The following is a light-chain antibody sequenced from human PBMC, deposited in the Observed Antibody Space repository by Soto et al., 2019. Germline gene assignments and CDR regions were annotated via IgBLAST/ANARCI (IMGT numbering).Light chain of an antibody. V-gene: IGKV1-5*03. Sequence: DIQMTQSPSTLSASVGDRVTITCRASQSISSWLAWYQQEPGKAPKLLIYKASSLGSGVPSRFSGSGSGTEFTLTISSLQPDDFATYYCQQYNSYRRTFGQGTKVEIK. CDR2: KAS. CDR3: QQYNSYRRT. CDR1: QSISSW. J-gene: IGKJ1*01.